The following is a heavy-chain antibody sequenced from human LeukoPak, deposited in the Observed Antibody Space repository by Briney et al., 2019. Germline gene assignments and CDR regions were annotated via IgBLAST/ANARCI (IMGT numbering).Heavy chain of an antibody. V-gene: IGHV4-61*01. CDR3: ARAPLHTAMGSWYFDY. Sequence: SETLSLTCTVSGGSVSSGSYYWSWIRQPPGKGLEWIGYIYYSGSTNYNPSLKSRVTISVDTSKNQFSLKLSSVTAADTAVYYCARAPLHTAMGSWYFDYWGQGTLVTVSS. CDR1: GGSVSSGSYY. CDR2: IYYSGST. J-gene: IGHJ4*02. D-gene: IGHD5-18*01.